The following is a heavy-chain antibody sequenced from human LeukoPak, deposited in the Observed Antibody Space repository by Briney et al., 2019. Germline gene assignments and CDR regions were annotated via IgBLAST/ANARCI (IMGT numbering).Heavy chain of an antibody. V-gene: IGHV1-46*01. J-gene: IGHJ4*02. CDR1: GYTFTSYY. CDR2: INPSGGST. D-gene: IGHD3-16*01. Sequence: GASVKVSCKASGYTFTSYYMHWVRQAPGQGLEWMGIINPSGGSTSYAQKFQGRVTMTRDTSTSTVYMELSSLRSEDTAVYYCARVGWGLGEAHNYYFDYWGQGTLVTVSS. CDR3: ARVGWGLGEAHNYYFDY.